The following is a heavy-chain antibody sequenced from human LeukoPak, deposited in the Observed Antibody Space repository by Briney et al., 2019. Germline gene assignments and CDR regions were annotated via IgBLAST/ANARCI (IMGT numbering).Heavy chain of an antibody. CDR1: GFTFSSYA. CDR3: AIDTITGSTLRVY. Sequence: GGSLRLSCAASGFTFSSYAMTWVRQAPGKGLEWVSSISGGSSYIYYADSVKGRFTISRDNAKNSLYLQMNSLGAGDTAVYYCAIDTITGSTLRVYWGQGPLVTVSS. CDR2: ISGGSSYI. D-gene: IGHD1-7*01. J-gene: IGHJ4*02. V-gene: IGHV3-21*01.